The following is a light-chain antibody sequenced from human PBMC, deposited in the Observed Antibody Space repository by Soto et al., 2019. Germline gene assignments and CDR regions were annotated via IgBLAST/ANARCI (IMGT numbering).Light chain of an antibody. Sequence: DIQMTQSPSILSASVGDRVTITCRASQNIYRWLAWYQQKPGKAPRLLIYEASGLQSGVPSRFSGSGSATEFTLTITSLQPDDFATYYCQQYDSYSTFGQGTKVEIK. CDR2: EAS. J-gene: IGKJ1*01. CDR3: QQYDSYST. CDR1: QNIYRW. V-gene: IGKV1-5*03.